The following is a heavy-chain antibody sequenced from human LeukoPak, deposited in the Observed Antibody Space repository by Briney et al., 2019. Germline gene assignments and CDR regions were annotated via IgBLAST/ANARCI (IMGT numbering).Heavy chain of an antibody. V-gene: IGHV4-59*08. CDR2: IYYSGST. Sequence: SETLSLTCTVSGGSISSYYWSWIRQPPGKGLEWIGYIYYSGSTNYNPSLKSRVTISVDTSKNQLSLKLSSVTAADTAVYYCARQIGTFGSGSYYYYGMDVWGQGTTVTVSS. CDR1: GGSISSYY. J-gene: IGHJ6*02. CDR3: ARQIGTFGSGSYYYYGMDV. D-gene: IGHD3-10*01.